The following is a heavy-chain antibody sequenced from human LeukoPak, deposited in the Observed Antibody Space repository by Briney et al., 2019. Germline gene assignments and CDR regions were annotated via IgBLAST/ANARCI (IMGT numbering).Heavy chain of an antibody. CDR2: ISGSGGSA. D-gene: IGHD6-19*01. CDR1: GFTFSSYA. Sequence: GGSLRLSCAASGFTFSSYAMSWVRQAPGKGLEWVSAISGSGGSAYYADSVKGRFTISRDNAKNSLYLQMNSLRDEDTAVYYCARWFTSGRGFFDYWGQGILVTVSS. J-gene: IGHJ4*02. CDR3: ARWFTSGRGFFDY. V-gene: IGHV3-23*01.